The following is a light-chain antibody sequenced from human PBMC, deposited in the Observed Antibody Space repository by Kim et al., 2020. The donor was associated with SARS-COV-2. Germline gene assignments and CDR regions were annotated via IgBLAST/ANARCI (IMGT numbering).Light chain of an antibody. V-gene: IGLV2-14*03. CDR2: DVS. Sequence: QSALTQPASVSGSPEQSITISCTGTSSDVGGYNYVSWYQQHPGKAPKLMIYDVSNRPSGVSNRFSGSKSGNTASLTISGLQAEDEADYYCSSYTSSSTLFGGGTQLTVL. CDR1: SSDVGGYNY. CDR3: SSYTSSSTL. J-gene: IGLJ2*01.